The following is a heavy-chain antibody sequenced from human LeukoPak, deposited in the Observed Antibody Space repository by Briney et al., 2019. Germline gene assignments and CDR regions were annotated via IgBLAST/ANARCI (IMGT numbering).Heavy chain of an antibody. V-gene: IGHV4-59*01. CDR2: IYYSGST. Sequence: SETLSLTCTVSGGSISSYYWSWIRQPPGKGLEWIGYIYYSGSTYYNPSLKSRVTISVDTSKNQFSLKPSSVTAADTAVYYCARGGDYGSGSLYNFWGQGTLVTVSS. CDR1: GGSISSYY. D-gene: IGHD3-10*01. CDR3: ARGGDYGSGSLYNF. J-gene: IGHJ4*02.